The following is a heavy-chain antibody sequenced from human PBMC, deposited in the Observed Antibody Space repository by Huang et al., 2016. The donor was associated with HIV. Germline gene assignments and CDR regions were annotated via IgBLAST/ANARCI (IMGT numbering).Heavy chain of an antibody. D-gene: IGHD2-21*02. J-gene: IGHJ4*02. CDR2: IYPADSDP. Sequence: EVQLVQSEAEVKKPGESLKISCRGSGYSFTNYWIGWVRRRPGEGLEWMGVIYPADSDPRYSPSCQRQVTFSADKSTRRAYLQWSRLQASDTAIYYCARSEVLVTAVPFDHWGQGTLVTVSS. CDR3: ARSEVLVTAVPFDH. CDR1: GYSFTNYW. V-gene: IGHV5-51*03.